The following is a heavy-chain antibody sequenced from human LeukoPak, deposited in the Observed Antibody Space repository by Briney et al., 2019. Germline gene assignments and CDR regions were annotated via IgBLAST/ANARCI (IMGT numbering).Heavy chain of an antibody. D-gene: IGHD6-6*01. V-gene: IGHV3-23*01. Sequence: GGSLRLSCAASGFTFRSYAKNWVRQAPGKGLEWVSAISGSGGSTSYADSVKGRFTISRDNFKNTLYLQMNSLRAEDTALYYCAKSSIALRPYYMDVWGKGTTVTVSS. CDR2: ISGSGGST. CDR1: GFTFRSYA. CDR3: AKSSIALRPYYMDV. J-gene: IGHJ6*03.